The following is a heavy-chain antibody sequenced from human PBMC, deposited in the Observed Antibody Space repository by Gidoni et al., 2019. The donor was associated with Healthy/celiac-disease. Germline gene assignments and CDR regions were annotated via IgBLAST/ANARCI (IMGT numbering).Heavy chain of an antibody. CDR1: GGTFRSYA. V-gene: IGHV1-69*01. CDR2: IIPIFGTA. CDR3: ARDVQTYYYDSSGYLTDDY. D-gene: IGHD3-22*01. Sequence: GGTFRSYALSWVRQAPGQGLEWMGGIIPIFGTANYAQKFQGRVTITADDSTSTDDMELSSLRSEDPAVYYCARDVQTYYYDSSGYLTDDYWGQGTLVTVSS. J-gene: IGHJ4*02.